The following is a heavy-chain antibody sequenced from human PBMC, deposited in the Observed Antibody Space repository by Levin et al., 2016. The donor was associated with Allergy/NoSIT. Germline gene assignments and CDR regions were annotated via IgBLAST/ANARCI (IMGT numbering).Heavy chain of an antibody. CDR2: ISGSGGST. V-gene: IGHV3-23*01. J-gene: IGHJ4*02. CDR3: DSADYYDSSGWGY. Sequence: VRQAPGKGLEWVSAISGSGGSTYYADSVKGRFTISRDNSKNTLYLQMNSLRAEDTAVYYCDSADYYDSSGWGYWGQGTLVTVSS. D-gene: IGHD3-22*01.